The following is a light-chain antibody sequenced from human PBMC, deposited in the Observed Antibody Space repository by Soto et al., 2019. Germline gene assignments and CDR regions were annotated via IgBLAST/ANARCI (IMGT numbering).Light chain of an antibody. J-gene: IGLJ3*02. CDR3: CSFTTTHTWV. Sequence: QSALTQPASVSGSLGQSITISCTGTSNDIGAYNFVSWYQQLPGKAPKLMIYEVSSRPSGASSRFSGSKSANTASLTVSGLQAEDEADYYYCSFTTTHTWVFGGGTKVTVL. CDR2: EVS. V-gene: IGLV2-14*01. CDR1: SNDIGAYNF.